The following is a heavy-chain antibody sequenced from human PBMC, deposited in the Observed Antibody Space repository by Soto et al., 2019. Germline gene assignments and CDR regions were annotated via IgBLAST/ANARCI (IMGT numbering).Heavy chain of an antibody. D-gene: IGHD4-4*01. V-gene: IGHV1-69*13. J-gene: IGHJ6*02. CDR2: IIPIFGTA. CDR1: GGTFSSYA. Sequence: SVKVSCKASGGTFSSYAISWVRQAPGQGLEWMGGIIPIFGTANYAQKFQGRVTITADESTSTAYMELSSLRSEDTAVYYCASVTTVNPYYYYGMDVWGQGITVTVSS. CDR3: ASVTTVNPYYYYGMDV.